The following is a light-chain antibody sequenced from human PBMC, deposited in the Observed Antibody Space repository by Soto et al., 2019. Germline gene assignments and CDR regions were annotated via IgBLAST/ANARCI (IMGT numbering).Light chain of an antibody. CDR3: QQYNTYSQT. V-gene: IGKV1-5*01. Sequence: QMTQSASTLSTYVGDRVIITCRASQSVSGWLAWYQQKPGKAPKLLIYDASTLETGVPSRFSGSGSGTEFTLTISGLQPGDFATYYCQQYNTYSQTFGQGTKVDIK. CDR1: QSVSGW. J-gene: IGKJ1*01. CDR2: DAS.